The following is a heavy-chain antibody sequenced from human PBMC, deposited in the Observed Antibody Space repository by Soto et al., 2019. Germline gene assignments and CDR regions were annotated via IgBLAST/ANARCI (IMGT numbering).Heavy chain of an antibody. CDR3: ARHGITGSYYDAFDI. Sequence: QTFSDRYSVSEESSSRGRCHCCWIRQPPGKGLEWIASIKYSGTTFYNPSLKSRVTLSVDTSKNQFALKLSSVTAAETAVYYCARHGITGSYYDAFDIWGQGTMVT. CDR1: EESSSRGRCH. J-gene: IGHJ3*02. CDR2: IKYSGTT. D-gene: IGHD1-26*01. V-gene: IGHV4-39*01.